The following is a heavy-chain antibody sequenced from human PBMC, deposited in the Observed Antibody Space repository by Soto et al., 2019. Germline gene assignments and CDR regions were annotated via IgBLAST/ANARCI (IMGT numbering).Heavy chain of an antibody. V-gene: IGHV3-30*03. D-gene: IGHD2-2*01. Sequence: QVQLVESGGGVVQPGGSLTLSCAASRFTFSNYCMHWVRQAPGEGLEWVAVISYDGTNHYYADSVRGRFTLSRDNSKNTLYLHIDRLTSDDTAVYYCASDTKTGVVVPGAPKYWGQGTLVAVSS. CDR3: ASDTKTGVVVPGAPKY. CDR2: ISYDGTNH. CDR1: RFTFSNYC. J-gene: IGHJ4*02.